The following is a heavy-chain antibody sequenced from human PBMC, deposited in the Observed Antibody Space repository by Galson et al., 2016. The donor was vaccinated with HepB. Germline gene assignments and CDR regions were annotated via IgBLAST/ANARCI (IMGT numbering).Heavy chain of an antibody. CDR1: GFTFSGYV. D-gene: IGHD2-2*01. CDR3: AKDHCCTTTNCYSHFAF. CDR2: ISSDGSSQ. J-gene: IGHJ4*02. Sequence: SLRLSCAASGFTFSGYVMHWVRQAPGKGLEWVAIISSDGSSQYYADSVKGRFTISRDNSRNTLHLQMTSLRAEDTAVYYCAKDHCCTTTNCYSHFAFWGQGTLVTVSS. V-gene: IGHV3-30*18.